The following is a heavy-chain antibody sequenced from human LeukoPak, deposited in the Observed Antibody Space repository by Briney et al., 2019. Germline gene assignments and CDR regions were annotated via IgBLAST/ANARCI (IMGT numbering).Heavy chain of an antibody. Sequence: GGSLRLSCAASGFTFSSYWMSWVRQAPGKGLEWVANIKQDGSDKYYVDSVKGRFTISRDNSKNTLYLQMNSLRIEDTTVYYCARDSGDYWFDPWGQGTLVTVSS. CDR1: GFTFSSYW. CDR3: ARDSGDYWFDP. V-gene: IGHV3-7*01. J-gene: IGHJ5*02. CDR2: IKQDGSDK. D-gene: IGHD2-21*01.